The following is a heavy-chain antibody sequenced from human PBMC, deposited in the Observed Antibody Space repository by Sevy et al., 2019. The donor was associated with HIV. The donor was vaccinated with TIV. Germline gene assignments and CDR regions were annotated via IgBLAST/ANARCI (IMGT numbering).Heavy chain of an antibody. CDR1: GYTFTNYY. D-gene: IGHD1-26*01. CDR2: IDPSGDST. CDR3: ARDRDLSGSYLEYFYYAMDV. J-gene: IGHJ6*02. Sequence: ASVKVSCKASGYTFTNYYIYWVRQAPGQGLEWMGIIDPSGDSTTYAQKFQGRVTVTTDTSTGTVYMELSSLRSDDTAVYVCARDRDLSGSYLEYFYYAMDVWGQGTTVTVSS. V-gene: IGHV1-46*01.